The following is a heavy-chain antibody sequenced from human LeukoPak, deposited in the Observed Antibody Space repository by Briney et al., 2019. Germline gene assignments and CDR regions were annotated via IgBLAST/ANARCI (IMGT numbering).Heavy chain of an antibody. D-gene: IGHD1-26*01. V-gene: IGHV3-7*01. CDR1: GFTFSSYW. CDR3: ARDRGSGDYYYMDV. J-gene: IGHJ6*03. Sequence: GGSLRLSCAASGFTFSSYWMSWVRQAPGKGLEWVANIKQDGSEKYYVDSVKGRFTISRDNAKNSLYLQMNSLRAEDTAVYYCARDRGSGDYYYMDVWGKGTTVTVSS. CDR2: IKQDGSEK.